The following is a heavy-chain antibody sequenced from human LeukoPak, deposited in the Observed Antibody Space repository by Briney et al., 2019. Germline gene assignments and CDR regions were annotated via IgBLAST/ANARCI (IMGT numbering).Heavy chain of an antibody. CDR3: ARDVGYSSDY. V-gene: IGHV1-69*01. CDR1: GGTFSGYA. D-gene: IGHD5-18*01. CDR2: IIPIFGTA. Sequence: GSSVEVSCKASGGTFSGYAISWVRQAPGQGLEWMGGIIPIFGTANYAQKFQGRVTITADESTSTAYMELSSLRSEDTAVYYCARDVGYSSDYWGQGTLVTVSS. J-gene: IGHJ4*02.